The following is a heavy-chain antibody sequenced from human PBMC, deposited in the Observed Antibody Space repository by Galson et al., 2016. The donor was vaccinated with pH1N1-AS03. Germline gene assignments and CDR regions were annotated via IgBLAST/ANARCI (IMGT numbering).Heavy chain of an antibody. CDR3: AKPRAADWQAFNY. J-gene: IGHJ4*02. CDR2: ISPDGTSA. V-gene: IGHV3-74*03. Sequence: SLRLSCAASGFPFSTYWMHWVRQAPGKGLAWVSRISPDGTSALYADSVKGRFTIFRDNTQSTLYLQMDSLTAEDTAAYYCAKPRAADWQAFNYCGRGALVTVSS. D-gene: IGHD3-9*01. CDR1: GFPFSTYW.